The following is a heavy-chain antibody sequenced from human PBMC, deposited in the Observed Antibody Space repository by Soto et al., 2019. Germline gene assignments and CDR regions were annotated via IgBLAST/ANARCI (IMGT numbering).Heavy chain of an antibody. CDR3: ARPQTYDYGGKGSGYYYYYGMDV. Sequence: QVQLVESGGGVVQPGRSLRLSCAASGFTFSSYAMHWVRQAPGKGLEWVAVISYDGSNKYYADSVKGRFTISRDNSKNTLYLKMNSLSAEDTAVYYWARPQTYDYGGKGSGYYYYYGMDVWGQGTTVTVSS. CDR1: GFTFSSYA. V-gene: IGHV3-30-3*01. J-gene: IGHJ6*02. CDR2: ISYDGSNK. D-gene: IGHD4-17*01.